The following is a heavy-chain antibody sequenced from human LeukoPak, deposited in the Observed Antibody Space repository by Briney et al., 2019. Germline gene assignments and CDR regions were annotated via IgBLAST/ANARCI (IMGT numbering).Heavy chain of an antibody. CDR3: ATCVRLSSTSCYPSS. Sequence: ASVKVSCKVSGYTLTELSMHWVRQAPGKGLEWMGGFDPEDAETIYAQKFQGRVTMTEDTSTDTAYMELSSLRSEDTAVYYCATCVRLSSTSCYPSSWGQGTLVTVSS. CDR1: GYTLTELS. V-gene: IGHV1-24*01. D-gene: IGHD2-2*01. CDR2: FDPEDAET. J-gene: IGHJ5*02.